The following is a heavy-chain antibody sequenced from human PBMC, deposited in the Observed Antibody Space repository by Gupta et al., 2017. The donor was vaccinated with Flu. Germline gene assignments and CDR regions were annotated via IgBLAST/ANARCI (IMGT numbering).Heavy chain of an antibody. J-gene: IGHJ4*02. CDR2: IKQDGSEQ. CDR1: GFSIGNYW. CDR3: AGGAGWLIDY. D-gene: IGHD6-19*01. Sequence: EVQLVESGGGLVQPGGSLRLSCAASGFSIGNYWMTWVRQTPGEGLEWVANIKQDGSEQNYVESVKGRFTISRDNAKNSMHLQMHSLRAEDTAVYYCAGGAGWLIDYWGLGTLVTVSS. V-gene: IGHV3-7*01.